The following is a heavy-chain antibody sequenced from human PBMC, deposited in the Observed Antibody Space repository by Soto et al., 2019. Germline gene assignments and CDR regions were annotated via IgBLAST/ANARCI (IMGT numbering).Heavy chain of an antibody. CDR2: ISGNGAGT. D-gene: IGHD6-13*01. J-gene: IGHJ4*02. Sequence: EVQLLESGGGLVQPGGSLRLSCAASGFTFSTYGMSWVRQAPGKGLEWVSSISGNGAGTYYADSVKGRFTISRDNSKNTLFLQMNSLRVEDTAVYYCAKLVSAAGTNYWGQGTLVTVSS. CDR3: AKLVSAAGTNY. V-gene: IGHV3-23*01. CDR1: GFTFSTYG.